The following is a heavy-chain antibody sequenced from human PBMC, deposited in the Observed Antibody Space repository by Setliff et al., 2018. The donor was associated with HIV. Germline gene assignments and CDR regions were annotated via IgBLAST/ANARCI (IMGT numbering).Heavy chain of an antibody. CDR2: IYHSGST. D-gene: IGHD2-2*01. J-gene: IGHJ4*02. V-gene: IGHV4-38-2*01. Sequence: SETLSLTCAVSDYSISSGYYWGWIRQPPGKGLEWIGGIYHSGSTYYNPSLKSRVTISVDTSKNQFSLKLSSVTAADTALYFCARVPVLPAPRFDYWGQGTLVTVSS. CDR1: DYSISSGYY. CDR3: ARVPVLPAPRFDY.